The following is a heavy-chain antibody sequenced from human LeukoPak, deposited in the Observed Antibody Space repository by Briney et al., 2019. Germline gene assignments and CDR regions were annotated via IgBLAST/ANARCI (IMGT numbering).Heavy chain of an antibody. CDR3: VRAKYHIVVVTWGYYSDY. Sequence: PGRSLRLSWAASGFTFSSYAMHWVRQAPGKWLEWEAVISYDGSNKYYADSVKGRFTISRDNSKNTLYLQMNSLRAEDTAVYYCVRAKYHIVVVTWGYYSDYWGQGTLVTVSS. J-gene: IGHJ4*02. V-gene: IGHV3-30*04. CDR1: GFTFSSYA. D-gene: IGHD2-21*02. CDR2: ISYDGSNK.